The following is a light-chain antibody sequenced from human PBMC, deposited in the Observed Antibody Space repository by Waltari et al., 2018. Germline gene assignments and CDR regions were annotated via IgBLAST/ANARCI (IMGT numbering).Light chain of an antibody. Sequence: QSALTQPPSASGSPGQSVAISCPGTSSDVGGYNYVPWYQQHTGKAPKVMIYEANKRPSGVPDRFSGSKSGNTASLTVSGLQVEDEADYYCSSYAGSNDLVFGGGTKLTVL. CDR1: SSDVGGYNY. CDR2: EAN. V-gene: IGLV2-8*01. CDR3: SSYAGSNDLV. J-gene: IGLJ2*01.